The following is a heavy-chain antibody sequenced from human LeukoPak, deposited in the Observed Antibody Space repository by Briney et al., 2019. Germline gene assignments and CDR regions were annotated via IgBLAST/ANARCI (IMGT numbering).Heavy chain of an antibody. Sequence: SETLSLTCTVSGGSISSYYWSWIRQPPGKGLEWIGYIFYSGSTNYNPSLKSRVTISVDTSKNQFSLRLSSVTAADTAVYYCARHQPKRRVAPFDYWGQGTLVTVSS. D-gene: IGHD1-1*01. CDR3: ARHQPKRRVAPFDY. J-gene: IGHJ4*02. CDR1: GGSISSYY. V-gene: IGHV4-59*08. CDR2: IFYSGST.